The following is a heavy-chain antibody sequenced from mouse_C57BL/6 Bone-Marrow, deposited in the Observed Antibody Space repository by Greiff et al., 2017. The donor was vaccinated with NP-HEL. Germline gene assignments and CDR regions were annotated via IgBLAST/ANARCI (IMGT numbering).Heavy chain of an antibody. Sequence: EVQVVESGGGLVQPKGSLKLSGAASGFTFKTYAMHWVRQAPGKGLEWVARIRSKSSNYATYYADSVKDRFTISRDDSQSMLYLQMNNLKTEDTAMYYCVRDGAYYGSSWFAYWGQGTLVTVSA. CDR3: VRDGAYYGSSWFAY. CDR1: GFTFKTYA. J-gene: IGHJ3*01. V-gene: IGHV10-3*01. CDR2: IRSKSSNYAT. D-gene: IGHD1-1*01.